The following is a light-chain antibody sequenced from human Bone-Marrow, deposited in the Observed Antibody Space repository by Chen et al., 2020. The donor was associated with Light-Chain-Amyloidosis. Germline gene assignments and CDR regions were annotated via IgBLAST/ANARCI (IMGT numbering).Light chain of an antibody. Sequence: SYVLTQPSSVSVAPGQTATIACGGNNIGSTSVHWYQQTPGQAPLLVVYDDSDRPAGIPERLSGSNSGNTATLTISRVEAGYESDYDCQVWDRSSDRPVFGGGTKLPVL. CDR2: DDS. J-gene: IGLJ3*02. V-gene: IGLV3-21*02. CDR1: NIGSTS. CDR3: QVWDRSSDRPV.